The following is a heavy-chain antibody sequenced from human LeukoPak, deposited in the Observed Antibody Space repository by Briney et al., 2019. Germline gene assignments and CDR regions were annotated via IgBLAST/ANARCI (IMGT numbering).Heavy chain of an antibody. CDR1: GFTFSSYE. CDR2: ISSSGSTI. CDR3: ARGLLIGYYYGMDV. D-gene: IGHD2-15*01. J-gene: IGHJ6*02. Sequence: QPGGSLRLSCAASGFTFSSYEMNWVRQAPGKGLEWVSYISSSGSTIYYADSAKGRFTISRDNAKNSLYLQMNSLRAEDTAVYYCARGLLIGYYYGMDVWGQGTTVTVSS. V-gene: IGHV3-48*03.